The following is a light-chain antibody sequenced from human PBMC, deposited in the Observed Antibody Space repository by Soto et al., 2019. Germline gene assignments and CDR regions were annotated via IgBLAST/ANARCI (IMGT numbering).Light chain of an antibody. V-gene: IGLV2-14*01. CDR2: QVY. CDR3: SSYTRTTTFVV. J-gene: IGLJ3*02. Sequence: QSALTQPASVSGSLGQWITISCTGTSSDVGGYNYVSWYQHHPGKAPKLIIYQVYSRPSGVSNRFSGSKFGNTDSLSISGLQAEDEADYYCSSYTRTTTFVVFGGWTKVTVL. CDR1: SSDVGGYNY.